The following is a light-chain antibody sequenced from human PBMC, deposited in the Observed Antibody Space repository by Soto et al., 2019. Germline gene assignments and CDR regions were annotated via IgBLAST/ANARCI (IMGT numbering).Light chain of an antibody. Sequence: DIQMTQSPSSLSASVGDRVTLTCRASQGISNYLAWYQQKPGKVPKLLIYAASNLQSGVPSRFSGSGSGTELTLTISSLQPDDFATYHCQQYNSYSVGQGNKVDIK. CDR3: QQYNSYS. J-gene: IGKJ1*01. CDR1: QGISNY. CDR2: AAS. V-gene: IGKV1-16*01.